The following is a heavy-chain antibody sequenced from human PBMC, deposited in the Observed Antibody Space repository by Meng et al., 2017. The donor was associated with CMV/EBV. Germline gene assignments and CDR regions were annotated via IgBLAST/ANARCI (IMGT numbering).Heavy chain of an antibody. CDR3: ARGLITMVRGVPFDY. CDR2: IYTSGST. J-gene: IGHJ4*02. V-gene: IGHV4-61*02. CDR1: GGSISSGSYY. D-gene: IGHD3-10*01. Sequence: VQLQESGPGLVKPSQTLSLTCTVSGGSISSGSYYWSWIRQPAGKGLEWIGRIYTSGSTNYNPSLKSRVTISVDTSKNQFSLKLSSVTAADTAVYYCARGLITMVRGVPFDYWGQGTLVTVSS.